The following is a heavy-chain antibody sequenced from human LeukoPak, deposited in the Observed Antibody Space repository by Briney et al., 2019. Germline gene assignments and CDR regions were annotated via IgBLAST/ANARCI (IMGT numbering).Heavy chain of an antibody. CDR3: VVGGSPGY. J-gene: IGHJ4*02. CDR2: ISTDGYTT. Sequence: GGSLRLSCAASGLAFSAYKMHWVRQAPRKGLVWVSRISTDGYTTDYADFVQGRFTASRDNTKNTWSLEMNSLRAGDTAVYYCVVGGSPGYWGQGTLVTVSS. V-gene: IGHV3-74*01. D-gene: IGHD2-15*01. CDR1: GLAFSAYK.